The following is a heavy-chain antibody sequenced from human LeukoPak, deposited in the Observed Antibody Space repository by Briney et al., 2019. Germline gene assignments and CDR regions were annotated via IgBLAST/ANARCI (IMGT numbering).Heavy chain of an antibody. CDR2: IYYSGST. J-gene: IGHJ4*02. CDR1: GGSISSSNYY. V-gene: IGHV4-39*01. D-gene: IGHD3-22*01. CDR3: ARINSSASSHQEIDY. Sequence: PSETLPLTCTVSGGSISSSNYYWVWIRQPPGKGLEWIGSIYYSGSTYYNPALKSRLTISIDTSKNQFSLKLSSVTAADTTVYYCARINSSASSHQEIDYWGQGTLVTVSS.